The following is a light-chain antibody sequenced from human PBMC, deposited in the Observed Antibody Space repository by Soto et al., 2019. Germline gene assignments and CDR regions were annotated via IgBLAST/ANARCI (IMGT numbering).Light chain of an antibody. CDR2: DVS. Sequence: QSALTQPRSVSGSPGQSVTISCTGTSSDVGGYNYVSWYQQHPGKAPKLMIYDVSKRPSGVSHRFSGSKSGSTASLTISGLQAEDGADYYCNSYTSRSTHVFGTGTKLTVL. J-gene: IGLJ1*01. V-gene: IGLV2-11*01. CDR3: NSYTSRSTHV. CDR1: SSDVGGYNY.